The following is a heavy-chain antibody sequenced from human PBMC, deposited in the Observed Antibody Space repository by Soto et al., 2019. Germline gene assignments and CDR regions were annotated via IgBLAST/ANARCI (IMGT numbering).Heavy chain of an antibody. Sequence: QVQLVQSGAEVKKPGASVKVSCKASGGTFSGYAISWVRQAPGQGLEWMGAIIPMFGTSNYAQKFQGRVTITADKSTSTAYRELSSLRSEDTAVYYCARGSCSSTSCYKEYYFDLWGQGTLVTVSS. CDR2: IIPMFGTS. V-gene: IGHV1-69*06. J-gene: IGHJ4*02. CDR1: GGTFSGYA. CDR3: ARGSCSSTSCYKEYYFDL. D-gene: IGHD2-2*02.